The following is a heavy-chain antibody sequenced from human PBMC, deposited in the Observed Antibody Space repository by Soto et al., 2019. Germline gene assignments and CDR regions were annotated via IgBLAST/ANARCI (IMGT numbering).Heavy chain of an antibody. V-gene: IGHV1-8*01. J-gene: IGHJ6*02. CDR2: MNPNSGNT. CDR3: ARGRRLVVVPAAMRGMDV. CDR1: GYTFTSYD. D-gene: IGHD2-2*01. Sequence: ASVKVSCKASGYTFTSYDINWVRQATGQGLEWMGWMNPNSGNTGYAQKFQGRVTMTRNTPISTAYMEQSSLRSEDTAVYYCARGRRLVVVPAAMRGMDVWGQGTTVTVSS.